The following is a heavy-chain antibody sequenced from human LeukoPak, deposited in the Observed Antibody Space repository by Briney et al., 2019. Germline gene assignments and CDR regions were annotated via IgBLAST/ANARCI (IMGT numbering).Heavy chain of an antibody. J-gene: IGHJ4*02. CDR2: ISGSGGSA. D-gene: IGHD3-3*01. CDR1: RFTFNNYA. V-gene: IGHV3-23*01. Sequence: GGSLRLSCAASRFTFNNYAMSWVRQAPGKGLEWVSVISGSGGSAYYADSVKGRFTVSRDNSKNTLLLQMNSLRAEDTALYYCAKSMRGYYRFDYWGQGTLVTVSS. CDR3: AKSMRGYYRFDY.